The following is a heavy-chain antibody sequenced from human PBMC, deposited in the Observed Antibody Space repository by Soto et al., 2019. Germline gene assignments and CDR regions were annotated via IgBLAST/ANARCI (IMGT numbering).Heavy chain of an antibody. Sequence: GASVKLSCKASGYTFTSYYMHWPRQAPGQGLEWMGIINPSGGSTSYAQKFQGRVTMTRDTSTSTVYMELSSLRSEDTAVYYCARDQSRVTMVRGVTLSYYGMDVWGQGTMVTVSS. D-gene: IGHD3-10*01. V-gene: IGHV1-46*01. J-gene: IGHJ6*02. CDR3: ARDQSRVTMVRGVTLSYYGMDV. CDR2: INPSGGST. CDR1: GYTFTSYY.